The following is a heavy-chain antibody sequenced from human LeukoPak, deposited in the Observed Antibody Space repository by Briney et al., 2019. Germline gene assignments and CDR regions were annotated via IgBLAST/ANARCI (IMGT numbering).Heavy chain of an antibody. CDR3: AKDPNGDYVGAFDF. Sequence: GGSLRLSCAASGFTFRSYAIHWVRQAPGKGLEWVAVISYDGSNKYYADSVKGRFTTSRDNSKNTLYLQMNSLRADDTAVYYCAKDPNGDYVGAFDFWGQGTMVSVSS. J-gene: IGHJ3*01. V-gene: IGHV3-30*04. D-gene: IGHD4-17*01. CDR2: ISYDGSNK. CDR1: GFTFRSYA.